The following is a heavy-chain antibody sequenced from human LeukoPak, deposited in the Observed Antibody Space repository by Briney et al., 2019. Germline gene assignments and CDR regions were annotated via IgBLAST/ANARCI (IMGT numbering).Heavy chain of an antibody. CDR2: INPSGDST. CDR3: ARTAARQDAFNI. D-gene: IGHD6-25*01. CDR1: GYTFTGYY. V-gene: IGHV1-46*01. Sequence: ASVKVSFKASGYTFTGYYMHWVRQAPGQGLAWMGVINPSGDSTTYAQKFQDRVTMTRDTSTSTVYMELSSLLSDDTAVYYCARTAARQDAFNIWGQGTKVTVSS. J-gene: IGHJ3*02.